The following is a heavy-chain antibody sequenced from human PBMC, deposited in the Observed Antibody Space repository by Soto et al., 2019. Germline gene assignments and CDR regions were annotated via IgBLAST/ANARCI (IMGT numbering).Heavy chain of an antibody. J-gene: IGHJ5*01. CDR3: AREGRLHWFGS. CDR2: IKHTGDA. V-gene: IGHV4-4*02. CDR1: GDSIKTETW. Sequence: PSETLSLTCAVSGDSIKTETWWSWLRQLPGTGLEWIGEIKHTGDANANPALRSRVSMSVDRTKNQFFLNLRSVSAADTAVYFCAREGRLHWFGSWGQGTLVTVSS.